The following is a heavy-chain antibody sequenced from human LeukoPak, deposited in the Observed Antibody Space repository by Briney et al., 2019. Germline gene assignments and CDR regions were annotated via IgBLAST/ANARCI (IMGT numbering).Heavy chain of an antibody. J-gene: IGHJ4*02. D-gene: IGHD2-2*01. Sequence: PSGTLSLTCTVSSDSIFTSNWWSWVRQPPGKGLEWIGQIFHSGSTSYSPSLKSRVTISMDKSKNQISLRLTSVTAADTAVYYCARSPTKRVPEDYWGQGTLVTVSS. CDR1: SDSIFTSNW. V-gene: IGHV4-4*02. CDR3: ARSPTKRVPEDY. CDR2: IFHSGST.